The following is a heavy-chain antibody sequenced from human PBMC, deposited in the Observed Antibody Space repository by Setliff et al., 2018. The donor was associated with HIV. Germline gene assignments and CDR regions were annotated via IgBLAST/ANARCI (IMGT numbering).Heavy chain of an antibody. D-gene: IGHD1-26*01. Sequence: SETLSLTCAVSGGSISSSNWWSWVRQPPGKGLEWIGYMYYSGSTNYNPSLKSRVSISVDTSKNQFSLKLSSVTAADTAVYYCARGHGVYSGSYLAVYFDYWGQGTLVTVSS. J-gene: IGHJ4*02. CDR3: ARGHGVYSGSYLAVYFDY. CDR2: MYYSGST. V-gene: IGHV4-4*02. CDR1: GGSISSSNW.